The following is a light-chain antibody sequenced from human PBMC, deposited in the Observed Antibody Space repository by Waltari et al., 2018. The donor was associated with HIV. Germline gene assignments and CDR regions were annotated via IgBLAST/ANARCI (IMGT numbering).Light chain of an antibody. Sequence: AVTQPASVSGLPGQSTTISCPGDDSDFGLYNFVSWYQQHSGKPPRLILYDVDSRASVVSARFCGSMSGNTASLTTAGLRAEDDGHYYCASFTGDNTVIFGGGTEVTVL. CDR3: ASFTGDNTVI. J-gene: IGLJ2*01. CDR2: DVD. CDR1: DSDFGLYNF. V-gene: IGLV2-14*03.